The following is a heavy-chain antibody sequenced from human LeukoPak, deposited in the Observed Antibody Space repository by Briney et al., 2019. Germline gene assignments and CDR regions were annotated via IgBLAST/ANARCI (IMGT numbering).Heavy chain of an antibody. CDR2: INSDGSST. J-gene: IGHJ4*02. Sequence: PGGSLRLAFSASGFTFSSYRMHWVRQAPGKGLLWVSRINSDGSSTSYADSVKGRFTISRDSAKNTLFLQMDSLRADDTAVYYCARAKGCSSTSCYSYYFDYWGQGTLVTVSS. CDR1: GFTFSSYR. D-gene: IGHD2-2*01. CDR3: ARAKGCSSTSCYSYYFDY. V-gene: IGHV3-74*01.